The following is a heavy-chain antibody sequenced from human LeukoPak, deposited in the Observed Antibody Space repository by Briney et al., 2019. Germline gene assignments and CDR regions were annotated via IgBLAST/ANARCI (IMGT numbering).Heavy chain of an antibody. CDR2: IYPGDSDT. J-gene: IGHJ6*02. V-gene: IGHV5-51*01. Sequence: GESLKISCKGSGYSFTCYWIGWVRQMPGKGLEWMGIIYPGDSDTRYSPSFQGQVTISADKSISTAYLQWSSLKASDTAMYYCARSSSGPSPYYYYGMDVWGQGTTVAVSS. CDR3: ARSSSGPSPYYYYGMDV. CDR1: GYSFTCYW. D-gene: IGHD2-2*01.